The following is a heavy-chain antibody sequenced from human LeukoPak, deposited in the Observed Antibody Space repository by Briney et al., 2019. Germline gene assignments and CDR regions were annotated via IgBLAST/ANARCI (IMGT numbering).Heavy chain of an antibody. V-gene: IGHV4-59*01. CDR3: ARDVVVTAVYAFDI. CDR2: IYYSGST. J-gene: IGHJ3*02. CDR1: GGSISSYY. D-gene: IGHD2-21*02. Sequence: SETLSLTCTVSGGSISSYYWSWIRQPPGKGLKWIGYIYYSGSTNYNPSLKSRVTTSVDTSKNQFSLKLSSVTAADTAVYYCARDVVVTAVYAFDIWGQGTMVTVSS.